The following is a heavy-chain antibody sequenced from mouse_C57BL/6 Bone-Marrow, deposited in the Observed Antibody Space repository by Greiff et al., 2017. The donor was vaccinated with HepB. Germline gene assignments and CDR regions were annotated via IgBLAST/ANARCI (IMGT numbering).Heavy chain of an antibody. CDR1: GFTFSSYG. V-gene: IGHV5-6*02. Sequence: DVMLVESGGDLVKPGGSLKLSCAASGFTFSSYGMSWVRQTPDKRLEWVATISSGGSYTYYPDSVKGRFTISRDNAKNTLYLQMSILKSEDTAMYYCARHDPYYYAMDYWGQGTSVTVSS. J-gene: IGHJ4*01. CDR2: ISSGGSYT. CDR3: ARHDPYYYAMDY.